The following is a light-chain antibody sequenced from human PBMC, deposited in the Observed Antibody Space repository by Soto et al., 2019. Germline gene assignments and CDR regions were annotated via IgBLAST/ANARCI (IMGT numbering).Light chain of an antibody. CDR2: DAS. J-gene: IGKJ4*01. V-gene: IGKV3-11*01. CDR1: QSVDSH. CDR3: QQRSNWLT. Sequence: EIVLTQSPATLSLSPGERATLSCRASQSVDSHLAWYQQKPGQAPRLLIYDASNRATGIPARFSGSGSGTDFTLTISSLEPEDFAVYYCQQRSNWLTFGGGTKVDTK.